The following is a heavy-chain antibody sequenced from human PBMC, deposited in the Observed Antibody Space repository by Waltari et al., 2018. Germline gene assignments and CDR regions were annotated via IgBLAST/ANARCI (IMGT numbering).Heavy chain of an antibody. V-gene: IGHV3-23*01. CDR3: AKGGSSSWYAEYFQH. D-gene: IGHD6-13*01. J-gene: IGHJ1*01. CDR2: ISGSGGST. Sequence: EVQPLESGGGLVQPGGSLRLSCAASGLTFRSYAISWVRQAPGKGLEWVSAISGSGGSTYYADSVKGRFTISRDNSKNTLYLQMNSLRAEDTAVYYCAKGGSSSWYAEYFQHWGQGTLVTVSS. CDR1: GLTFRSYA.